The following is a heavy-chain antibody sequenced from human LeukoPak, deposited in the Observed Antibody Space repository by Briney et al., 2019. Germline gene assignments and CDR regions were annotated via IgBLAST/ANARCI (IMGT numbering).Heavy chain of an antibody. CDR2: INPNSGGT. CDR1: GYTFTCYY. D-gene: IGHD3-16*01. V-gene: IGHV1-2*02. J-gene: IGHJ4*02. CDR3: ARDPFGGSGVDLDY. Sequence: GASVKVSCKASGYTFTCYYMHWVRQAPGQGLEWMGWINPNSGGTNYAQKFQGRVTMTRDTSISTAYMELSRLRSDDTAVYYCARDPFGGSGVDLDYWGQGTLVTVSS.